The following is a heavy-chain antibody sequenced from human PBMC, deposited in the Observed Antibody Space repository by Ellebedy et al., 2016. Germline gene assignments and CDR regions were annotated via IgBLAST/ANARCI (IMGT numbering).Heavy chain of an antibody. J-gene: IGHJ4*02. D-gene: IGHD5-12*01. Sequence: ASVKVSXXVSGYTLTELSMHWVRQAPGKGLEWMGGFDPEDGETIYAQKFQGRVTMTEDTSTDTAYMELSSLRSEDTAVYYCAREGGYSGYQPFDYWGQGTLVTVSS. CDR1: GYTLTELS. CDR2: FDPEDGET. CDR3: AREGGYSGYQPFDY. V-gene: IGHV1-24*01.